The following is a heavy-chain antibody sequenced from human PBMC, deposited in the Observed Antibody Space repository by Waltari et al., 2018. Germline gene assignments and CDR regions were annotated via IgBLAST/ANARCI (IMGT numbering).Heavy chain of an antibody. Sequence: QVQLQQWGAGLLKPSETLSLTCAVYGGSFSGYYWSWIRQPQGKGLEWIGEINHSGSPNYNPSRQSRVTIAVDTSKNQFSLKLSSVTAADTAVYYCARDEAGEDFWSGWRARKLYGMDVWGQGTTVTVSS. CDR3: ARDEAGEDFWSGWRARKLYGMDV. D-gene: IGHD3-3*01. V-gene: IGHV4-34*01. CDR2: INHSGSP. CDR1: GGSFSGYY. J-gene: IGHJ6*02.